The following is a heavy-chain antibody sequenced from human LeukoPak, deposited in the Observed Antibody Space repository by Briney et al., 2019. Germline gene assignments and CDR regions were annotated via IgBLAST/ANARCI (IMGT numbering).Heavy chain of an antibody. J-gene: IGHJ4*02. CDR2: ISAYNGNT. V-gene: IGHV1-18*04. CDR3: ASSIAVAGTGLLVY. Sequence: ASVKVSCKASGYTFTNYGISWVRQAPGQGLEWMGWISAYNGNTNYAQKLQGRVTMTTDTSTSIAYMELRSLRSDDTAVYYCASSIAVAGTGLLVYWGQGTLVTVSS. CDR1: GYTFTNYG. D-gene: IGHD6-19*01.